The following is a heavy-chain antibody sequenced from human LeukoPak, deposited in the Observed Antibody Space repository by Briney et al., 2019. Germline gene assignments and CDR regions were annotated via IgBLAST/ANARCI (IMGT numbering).Heavy chain of an antibody. D-gene: IGHD3-22*01. J-gene: IGHJ4*02. Sequence: SETLSLTCTVSGDSISGGSNYWNWIRQPAGKGLEWVGRIYTSGSTHYNPSLKSRVTISVDTSKNQFSLRLSSVTAADTAVYYCARAPVYDYDSAGYFDYWGQGILVSVSS. CDR1: GDSISGGSNY. CDR3: ARAPVYDYDSAGYFDY. V-gene: IGHV4-61*02. CDR2: IYTSGST.